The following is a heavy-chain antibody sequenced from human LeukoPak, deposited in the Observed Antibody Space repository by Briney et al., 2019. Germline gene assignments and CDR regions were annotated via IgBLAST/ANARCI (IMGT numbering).Heavy chain of an antibody. J-gene: IGHJ4*02. D-gene: IGHD3-22*01. CDR1: GGSISGYY. V-gene: IGHV4-59*01. Sequence: SETLSLTCTVSGGSISGYYWSWIRQPPGKGLEWIGYIYYTGNTKYNPSLKSRATISVDTSKNQFSLKLSSVTAADTAVYYCASYYYDSSGYSGIDYWGQGTLVTVSS. CDR2: IYYTGNT. CDR3: ASYYYDSSGYSGIDY.